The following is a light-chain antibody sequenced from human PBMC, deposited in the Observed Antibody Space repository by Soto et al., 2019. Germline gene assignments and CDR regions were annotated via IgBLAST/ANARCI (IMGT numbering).Light chain of an antibody. J-gene: IGKJ4*01. V-gene: IGKV3D-20*02. CDR1: QSVSNNY. Sequence: IVLTQSPGTLSLSPWERATLSCRASQSVSNNYLAWYQQKPGQAPRLLIYGASNRATGIPDRFSGSGSGTDFTLTISSLEPEDFAVYYCQQRSKWPLTFGGGTKVDIK. CDR3: QQRSKWPLT. CDR2: GAS.